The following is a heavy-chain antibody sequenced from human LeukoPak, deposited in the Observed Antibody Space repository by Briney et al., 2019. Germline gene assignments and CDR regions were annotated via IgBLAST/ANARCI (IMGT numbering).Heavy chain of an antibody. CDR1: GYSFASYW. D-gene: IGHD6-6*01. V-gene: IGHV5-51*01. Sequence: GESLKISCKGSGYSFASYWIGWVRQMPGKGLEWMGIIYPGDSDTRYSPSFRGQVTISVDRSISTAYLQWRSLKASDTAMYYCARSPTSISNPFYFDNWGQGTLVTVSS. CDR3: ARSPTSISNPFYFDN. J-gene: IGHJ4*02. CDR2: IYPGDSDT.